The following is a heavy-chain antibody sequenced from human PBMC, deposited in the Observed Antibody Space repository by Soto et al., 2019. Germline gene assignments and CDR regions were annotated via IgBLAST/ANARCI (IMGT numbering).Heavy chain of an antibody. CDR2: ISAYNGNT. CDR3: AREVVLLWFGEFLPIGMDV. D-gene: IGHD3-10*01. CDR1: GYTFTSYG. J-gene: IGHJ6*02. V-gene: IGHV1-18*01. Sequence: QVQLVQSGAEVKKPGASVKVSCKASGYTFTSYGISWVRQAPGQGLEWMGWISAYNGNTNYAQKLQGRVTMTTDTSTSTAYMEMRSLRSDDTAVYYCAREVVLLWFGEFLPIGMDVWGQGTTVTVSS.